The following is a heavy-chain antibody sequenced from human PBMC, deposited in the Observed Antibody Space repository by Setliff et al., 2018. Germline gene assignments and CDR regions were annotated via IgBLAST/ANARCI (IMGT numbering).Heavy chain of an antibody. J-gene: IGHJ4*02. D-gene: IGHD5-18*01. Sequence: ASVKVSCKASGYTFTGYYMHWVRQAPGQGLEWMGWINPNSGGTNYAQKFQGRVTMTRDTSISTAYMEVSRLRSDDTAVYYCARFSGHNYGSFDSWGQGTLVTVS. V-gene: IGHV1-2*02. CDR3: ARFSGHNYGSFDS. CDR1: GYTFTGYY. CDR2: INPNSGGT.